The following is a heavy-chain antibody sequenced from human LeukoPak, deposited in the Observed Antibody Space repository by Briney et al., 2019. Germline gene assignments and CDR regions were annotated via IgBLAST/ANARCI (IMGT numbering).Heavy chain of an antibody. J-gene: IGHJ1*01. CDR1: GFTFSSYA. CDR2: ISGSGGST. Sequence: GGSLRLSCAASGFTFSSYAMSWVRQAPGKGLEWVSAISGSGGSTYYADSVKGRFTISRDNSKNTLYLQMNSLRAEDTAVYYCAKDQHSSSWHPSFQHWGQGTLVTVSS. CDR3: AKDQHSSSWHPSFQH. D-gene: IGHD6-13*01. V-gene: IGHV3-23*01.